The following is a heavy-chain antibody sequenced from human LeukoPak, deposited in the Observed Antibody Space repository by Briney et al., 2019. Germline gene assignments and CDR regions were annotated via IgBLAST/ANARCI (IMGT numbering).Heavy chain of an antibody. CDR2: INSDGSNT. D-gene: IGHD6-19*01. Sequence: GGSLRLSCAASGFTFSSSWMHWVRQAPGKGLVWVSHINSDGSNTKYAGSVKGRFTISRDNAKNSLYLQMNSLRAEDTAVYYCARDSGYDSGWYENSDGCWGQGTLVTVSS. J-gene: IGHJ4*02. V-gene: IGHV3-74*01. CDR1: GFTFSSSW. CDR3: ARDSGYDSGWYENSDGC.